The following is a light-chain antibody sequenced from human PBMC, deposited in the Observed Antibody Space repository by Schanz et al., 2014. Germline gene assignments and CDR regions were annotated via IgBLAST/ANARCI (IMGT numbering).Light chain of an antibody. CDR1: QSVLYTSNSKNY. V-gene: IGKV4-1*01. CDR2: WAS. J-gene: IGKJ1*01. Sequence: DIVMTQSPDSLPVSLGERATIHCKSSQSVLYTSNSKNYLAWYQHKPGQPPKLLISWASTRESGVPDRFTGSGSGTDFTLTISSLQAEDVAVYYCQQYYSTPQTFGQGTKVEIK. CDR3: QQYYSTPQT.